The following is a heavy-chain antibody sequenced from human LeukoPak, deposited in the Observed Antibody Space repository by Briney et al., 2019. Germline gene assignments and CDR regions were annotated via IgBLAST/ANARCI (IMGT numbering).Heavy chain of an antibody. V-gene: IGHV3-15*01. CDR2: IKSKIDGGTA. J-gene: IGHJ4*01. Sequence: GGSLRLSRAASGFTFSSYSMNWLRQAPGKGLEWVGRIKSKIDGGTAEYAAPVKGRFTISRDDSKNTLYLQMNSLKTEDTAVYYCTTQTPYWGHGTLVTVSS. CDR1: GFTFSSYS. CDR3: TTQTPY.